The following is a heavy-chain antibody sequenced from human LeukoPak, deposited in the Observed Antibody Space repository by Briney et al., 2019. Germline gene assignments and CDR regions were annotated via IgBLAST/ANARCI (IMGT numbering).Heavy chain of an antibody. V-gene: IGHV3-30*03. CDR1: GFTFSSYG. Sequence: GRSLRLSCAASGFTFSSYGMHWVRQAPDKGLEWVAVISYDGSNKYYADSVKGRFTISRDNSKNTLYLQMNSLRAEDTAVNYCARDRGKLYWAFDIWGQGTMVTVSS. D-gene: IGHD2-15*01. CDR2: ISYDGSNK. CDR3: ARDRGKLYWAFDI. J-gene: IGHJ3*02.